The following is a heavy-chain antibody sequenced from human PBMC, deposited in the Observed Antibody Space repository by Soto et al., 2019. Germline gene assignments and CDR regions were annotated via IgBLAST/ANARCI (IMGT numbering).Heavy chain of an antibody. CDR3: AKDQASGQGSFDS. V-gene: IGHV3-30*18. CDR2: ISYDGSNQ. J-gene: IGHJ4*02. Sequence: GGSLRLSCAASGFTFNIYGMHWVRQAPDKGLEWVALISYDGSNQYYADSVKGRFTISRDNSKNTLFLQMNSLRADDTAVYYCAKDQASGQGSFDSWGQGTLVTVPP. CDR1: GFTFNIYG.